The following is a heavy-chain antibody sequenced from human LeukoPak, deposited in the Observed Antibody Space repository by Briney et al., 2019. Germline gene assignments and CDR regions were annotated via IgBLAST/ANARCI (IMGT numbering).Heavy chain of an antibody. CDR3: ARGGDRSSDSSGSYPLDY. CDR1: GYTFSGYY. D-gene: IGHD1-26*01. V-gene: IGHV1-2*02. Sequence: GASVKVSCKASGYTFSGYYMHWVRQAPGQGLEWMGWINPNSGGTNYAQKFQGRVTMTRDTPISTAYMELSRLRSEDTAVYYCARGGDRSSDSSGSYPLDYWGQGTLVTVSS. J-gene: IGHJ4*02. CDR2: INPNSGGT.